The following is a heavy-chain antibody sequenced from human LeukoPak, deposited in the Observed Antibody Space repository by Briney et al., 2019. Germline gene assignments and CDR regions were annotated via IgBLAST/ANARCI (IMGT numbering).Heavy chain of an antibody. D-gene: IGHD1-7*01. V-gene: IGHV3-21*01. CDR3: ARGLLQLELGDC. CDR1: GFTCSSYS. CDR2: ISSSSSYI. J-gene: IGHJ4*02. Sequence: PGGSLRRSGSASGFTCSSYSMNWVRQAPGKGLEWVSSISSSSSYIDYADSVKGRFTISRDTATNFLYLQMNSLRAEDTAVYYCARGLLQLELGDCWGQGALVTVSS.